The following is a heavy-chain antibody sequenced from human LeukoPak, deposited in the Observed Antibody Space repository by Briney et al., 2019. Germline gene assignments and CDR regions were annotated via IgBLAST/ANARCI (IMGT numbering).Heavy chain of an antibody. J-gene: IGHJ1*01. D-gene: IGHD3-22*01. CDR3: ASVSGYYYKYFQH. CDR2: IYYSGST. Sequence: SDTLSLTCTVSGGSITSSYWSWIRQPPGKGLEWIGSIYYSGSTYFNPSLKSRVTISVDTSKNQFSLKLSSVTAADTAVYYCASVSGYYYKYFQHWGQGTLVTVSS. CDR1: GGSITSSY. V-gene: IGHV4-39*01.